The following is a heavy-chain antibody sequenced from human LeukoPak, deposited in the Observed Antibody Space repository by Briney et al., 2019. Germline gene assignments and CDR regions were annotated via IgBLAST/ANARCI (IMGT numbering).Heavy chain of an antibody. CDR1: GGSIRSNNHY. CDR3: ARVELIVALPTSFDP. Sequence: PSETLSLTCAVSGGSIRSNNHYWGWIRQPPGKGLEWIGNIYFNGNIAYNPSLQSRVTLSVDTSKNQFSLRLNSVTSADTAMYYCARVELIVALPTSFDPWGQGTLVTVSS. J-gene: IGHJ5*02. V-gene: IGHV4-39*07. CDR2: IYFNGNI. D-gene: IGHD5-12*01.